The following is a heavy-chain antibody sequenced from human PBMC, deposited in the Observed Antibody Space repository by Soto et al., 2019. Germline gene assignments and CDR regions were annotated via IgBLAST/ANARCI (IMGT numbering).Heavy chain of an antibody. CDR3: AKDLKAYGDYNYYYYGMDV. V-gene: IGHV3-30*18. J-gene: IGHJ6*02. Sequence: QVQLVESGGGVVQPGGSLRLSCTASGFTFTTFGIHWVRQAPGKGLEWVALISYDGHNKYYSDSVKGRFTISRDNYKKALSLQMNSLRAEDTAVYYCAKDLKAYGDYNYYYYGMDVWGQGTTVSVSS. D-gene: IGHD4-17*01. CDR2: ISYDGHNK. CDR1: GFTFTTFG.